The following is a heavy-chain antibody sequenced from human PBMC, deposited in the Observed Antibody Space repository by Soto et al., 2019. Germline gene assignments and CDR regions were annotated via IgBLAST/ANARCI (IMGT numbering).Heavy chain of an antibody. D-gene: IGHD3-10*01. V-gene: IGHV1-69*01. J-gene: IGHJ4*02. CDR1: GGTFSSYA. CDR2: VIPIFGTA. Sequence: QVQLVQSGAEVKKPGSSVKVSCKASGGTFSSYAISWVRQAPGQGLEWMGGVIPIFGTANYAQKVQGRVTITADESTSTAYMELSSLRSQDKAVYYCAREGITMVRGVIVTPYYFDYWGQGTLVTVSS. CDR3: AREGITMVRGVIVTPYYFDY.